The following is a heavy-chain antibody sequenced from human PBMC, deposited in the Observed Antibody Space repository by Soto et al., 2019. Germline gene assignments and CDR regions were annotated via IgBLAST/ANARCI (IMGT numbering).Heavy chain of an antibody. CDR2: INPSGGST. CDR3: ARDSAYSGSYYGGEFDY. V-gene: IGHV1-46*01. Sequence: EASVKVSCKASGYTFTSYYMHWVRQAPGQGLEWMGIINPSGGSTSYAQKFQGRVTMTRDTSTSTVYMELSSLRSEDTAVYYCARDSAYSGSYYGGEFDYWGQGTLVTVSS. D-gene: IGHD1-26*01. J-gene: IGHJ4*02. CDR1: GYTFTSYY.